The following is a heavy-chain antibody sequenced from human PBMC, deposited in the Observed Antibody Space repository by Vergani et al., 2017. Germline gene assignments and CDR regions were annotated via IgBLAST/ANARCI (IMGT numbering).Heavy chain of an antibody. J-gene: IGHJ4*02. CDR2: ISYDGSNK. D-gene: IGHD1-26*01. CDR3: AKAQCELLFDY. CDR1: GFSFSSYG. V-gene: IGHV3-30*18. Sequence: QVQLLESGGGVVKPGRSLRLSCAASGFSFSSYGLHCVRQAPDKGLEWVAVISYDGSNKYYADAVKGLFTISRDNSKNTLYLQMNSLRAEYTAVYYCAKAQCELLFDYWGQGTLVTVSS.